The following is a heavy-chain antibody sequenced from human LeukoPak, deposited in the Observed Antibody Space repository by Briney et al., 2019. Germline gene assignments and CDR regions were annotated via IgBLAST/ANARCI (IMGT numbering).Heavy chain of an antibody. J-gene: IGHJ3*02. CDR3: ATTAFEYSSSGAFDI. CDR1: GGSFSGYY. V-gene: IGHV4-34*01. CDR2: INHSGST. D-gene: IGHD6-6*01. Sequence: PSETLSLTCAVYGGSFSGYYWSWIRQPPGKGLEWIGQINHSGSTNYNPSLKSRVTISVDTSKNQFSLKLSSVTAADTAVYYCATTAFEYSSSGAFDIWGQGTMVTVSS.